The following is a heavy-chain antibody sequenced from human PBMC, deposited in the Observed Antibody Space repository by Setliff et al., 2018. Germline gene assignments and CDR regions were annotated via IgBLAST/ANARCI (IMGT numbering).Heavy chain of an antibody. D-gene: IGHD1-1*01. CDR2: IYYSGST. J-gene: IGHJ3*02. V-gene: IGHV4-30-4*08. Sequence: TLSLTCTVSGGSISSGDYYWGWIRQPPGKGLEWIGYIYYSGSTYYNLSLKSRVTISVDTSKNQFSLKLSSVTAADTAVYYCAREAPGYAVDIWGQGTMVTVSS. CDR1: GGSISSGDYY. CDR3: AREAPGYAVDI.